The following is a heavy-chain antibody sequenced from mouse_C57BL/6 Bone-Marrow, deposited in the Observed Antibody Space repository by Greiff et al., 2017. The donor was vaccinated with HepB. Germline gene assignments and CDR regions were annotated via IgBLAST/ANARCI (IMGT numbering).Heavy chain of an antibody. CDR3: ARHDPDAMDY. J-gene: IGHJ4*01. V-gene: IGHV5-6*01. Sequence: EVKVVESGGDLVKPGGSLKLSCAASGFTFSSYGMSWVRQTPDKRLEWVATISSGGSYTYYPDSVKGRFTISRDKAKNTLYLQMSSLKSEDTAMYYCARHDPDAMDYWGQGTSVTVSS. CDR1: GFTFSSYG. CDR2: ISSGGSYT.